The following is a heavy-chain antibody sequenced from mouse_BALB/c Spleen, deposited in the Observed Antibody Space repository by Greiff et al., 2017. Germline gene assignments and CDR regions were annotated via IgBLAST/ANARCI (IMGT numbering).Heavy chain of an antibody. V-gene: IGHV1S137*01. CDR1: GYTFTDYA. Sequence: VKLQQSGAELVRPGVSVKISCKGSGYTFTDYAMHWVKQSHAKSLEWIGVISTYYGDASYNQKFKGKATMTVDKSSSTAYMELARLTSEDSAIYYSARRDGYYAMDYWGQGTSVTVSS. D-gene: IGHD2-3*01. J-gene: IGHJ4*01. CDR2: ISTYYGDA. CDR3: ARRDGYYAMDY.